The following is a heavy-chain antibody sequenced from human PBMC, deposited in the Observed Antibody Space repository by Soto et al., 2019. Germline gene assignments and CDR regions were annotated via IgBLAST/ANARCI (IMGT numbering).Heavy chain of an antibody. Sequence: SVKVSCKASGGTFRSYTISWVRQAPGQGLEWMGRIIPILGIANYAQKFQGRVTITADKSTSTAYMELSSLRSEDTAVYYCARDRDIVVVPAATNYYYYMDVWGKGTTVTVSS. V-gene: IGHV1-69*04. CDR2: IIPILGIA. D-gene: IGHD2-2*01. CDR1: GGTFRSYT. J-gene: IGHJ6*03. CDR3: ARDRDIVVVPAATNYYYYMDV.